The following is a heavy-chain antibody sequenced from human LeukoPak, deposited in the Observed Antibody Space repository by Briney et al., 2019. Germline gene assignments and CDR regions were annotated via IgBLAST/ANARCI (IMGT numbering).Heavy chain of an antibody. CDR2: INHSGST. D-gene: IGHD3-10*01. CDR3: ARRLGMFDP. Sequence: KPSETLSLTCAVYGGSFSGYYWSWIRRPPGKGLEWIGEINHSGSTNYNPSLKSRVTISVDTSKNQFSLKLSSVTAADTAVYYCARRLGMFDPWGQGTLVTVSS. J-gene: IGHJ5*02. V-gene: IGHV4-34*01. CDR1: GGSFSGYY.